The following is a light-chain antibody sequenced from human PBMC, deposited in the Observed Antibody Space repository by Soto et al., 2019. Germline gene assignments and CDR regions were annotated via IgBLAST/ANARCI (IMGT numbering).Light chain of an antibody. Sequence: QSVLTQPASVSGSPGQSITISCTGTSSDVDTYKYVSWYQQHPGKAPKLMSYEVSYRPSGVSDRFSGSKSGNTASLTISGLQAEDEADYYCCSYAGSTTRVQFGGGTKLTVL. CDR2: EVS. V-gene: IGLV2-14*01. CDR3: CSYAGSTTRVQ. CDR1: SSDVDTYKY. J-gene: IGLJ2*01.